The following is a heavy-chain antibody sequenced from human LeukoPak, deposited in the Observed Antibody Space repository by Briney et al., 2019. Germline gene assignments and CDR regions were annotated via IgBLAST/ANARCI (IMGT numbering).Heavy chain of an antibody. D-gene: IGHD6-6*01. CDR2: INPNSGGT. CDR1: GYTFTGYY. V-gene: IGHV1-2*02. J-gene: IGHJ4*02. CDR3: ARALEALAARLDY. Sequence: ASVKVSCKASGYTFTGYYMHWVRQAPGQGLEWMGWINPNSGGTNYAQKFQGRVTMTRDTSISTAYIELSRLRSDDTAVYYCARALEALAARLDYWGQGTLVTVSS.